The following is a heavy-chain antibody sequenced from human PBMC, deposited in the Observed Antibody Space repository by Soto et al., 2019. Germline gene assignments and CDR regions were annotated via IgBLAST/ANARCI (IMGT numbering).Heavy chain of an antibody. CDR1: GGSISGSPYH. CDR2: IDDSGKV. CDR3: AIPPPIEVAGPDY. J-gene: IGHJ4*02. D-gene: IGHD6-19*01. Sequence: TSETLSLTCSVSGGSISGSPYHWGWIRQPPGKGLEWIGSIDDSGKVYYNPSLTGRATLFVDTSRNRFSLNLDSVTAADTAVYYCAIPPPIEVAGPDYWGQGTLVTVS. V-gene: IGHV4-39*02.